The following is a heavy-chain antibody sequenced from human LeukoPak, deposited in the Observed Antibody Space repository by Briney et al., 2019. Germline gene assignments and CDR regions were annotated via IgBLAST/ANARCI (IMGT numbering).Heavy chain of an antibody. D-gene: IGHD6-19*01. Sequence: PGGSLRLSCAASGFTVSSNYMSWVCQAPGKGLEWVSGISWNSGSIGYADSVKGRFTISRDNAKNSLYLQMNSLRAEDTALYYCAKAKQWLVPVLDYWGQGTLVTVSS. CDR2: ISWNSGSI. CDR3: AKAKQWLVPVLDY. V-gene: IGHV3-9*01. CDR1: GFTVSSNY. J-gene: IGHJ4*02.